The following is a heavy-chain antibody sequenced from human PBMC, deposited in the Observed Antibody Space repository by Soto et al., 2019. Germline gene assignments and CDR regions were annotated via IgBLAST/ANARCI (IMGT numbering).Heavy chain of an antibody. J-gene: IGHJ5*02. D-gene: IGHD1-26*01. V-gene: IGHV1-18*01. Sequence: QVQLVQSGAEVKKPGASVKVSCKASGYTFINYGISWVRQAPGQGLEWMGWINTYNGNTNYAKKFQGRVTMTTDTSTSTADMELRSLRSDDTAVYHCARYPVGPAWFDPLGQGTLVTVSS. CDR1: GYTFINYG. CDR2: INTYNGNT. CDR3: ARYPVGPAWFDP.